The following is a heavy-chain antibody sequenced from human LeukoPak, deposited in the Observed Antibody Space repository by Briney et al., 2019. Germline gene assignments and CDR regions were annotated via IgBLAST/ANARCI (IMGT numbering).Heavy chain of an antibody. CDR3: ARGSLGDGYLPFR. J-gene: IGHJ4*02. D-gene: IGHD3-16*01. Sequence: GASVKVSCKASGYTFTSYGISWVRQAPGQGLEWMGRIIPIFGTANYAQKFQGRVTITTDESTSTAYMELSSLRSEDTAVYYCARGSLGDGYLPFRWGQGTLVTVSS. CDR1: GYTFTSYG. V-gene: IGHV1-69*05. CDR2: IIPIFGTA.